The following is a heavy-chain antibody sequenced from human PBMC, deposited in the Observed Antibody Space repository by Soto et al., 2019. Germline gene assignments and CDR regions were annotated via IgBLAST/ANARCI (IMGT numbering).Heavy chain of an antibody. V-gene: IGHV5-51*01. D-gene: IGHD3-3*01. CDR3: ASNRVGITIFGVVITQPYGMDV. Sequence: PGESLKISCKGSGYSFTSYWIGWVRQMPGKGLEWMGIIYPGDSDTRYSPSFQGQVTISADKSISTAYLQWSSLKASDTAMYYCASNRVGITIFGVVITQPYGMDVRGQGTTVTASS. CDR2: IYPGDSDT. J-gene: IGHJ6*02. CDR1: GYSFTSYW.